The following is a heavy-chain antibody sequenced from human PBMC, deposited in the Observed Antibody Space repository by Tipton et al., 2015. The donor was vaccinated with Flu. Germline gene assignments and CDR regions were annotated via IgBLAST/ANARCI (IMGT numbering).Heavy chain of an antibody. Sequence: TLSLTCTVFGGSISSNNYNWGWVRQPPGKGLEWMGSFHYSGITYHNPSLKSRVTISVDTSKNQLYLKVSSVTAADTAIYYCARKVPAVGIYYYDYGLDVWGHGTTVTVSS. V-gene: IGHV4-39*01. J-gene: IGHJ6*02. CDR2: FHYSGIT. CDR1: GGSISSNNYN. CDR3: ARKVPAVGIYYYDYGLDV. D-gene: IGHD2-2*01.